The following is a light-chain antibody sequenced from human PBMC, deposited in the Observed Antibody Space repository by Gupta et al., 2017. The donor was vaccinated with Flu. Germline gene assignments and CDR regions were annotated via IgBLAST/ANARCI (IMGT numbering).Light chain of an antibody. CDR2: KAS. V-gene: IGKV1-5*03. J-gene: IGKJ1*01. CDR1: QSISSW. Sequence: DIQMTQSPSTLSASVGDRVTITCRASQSISSWLAWYQQKPGKAPKLLIDKASSVESGVPSRFSGSGAGKEFTLTISSLQPDDFATYYCQHNNSYPWTFGQGTKVEIK. CDR3: QHNNSYPWT.